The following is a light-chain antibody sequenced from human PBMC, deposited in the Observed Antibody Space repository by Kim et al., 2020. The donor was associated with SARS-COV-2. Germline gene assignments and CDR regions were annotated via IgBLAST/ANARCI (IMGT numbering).Light chain of an antibody. J-gene: IGKJ2*01. CDR2: GAY. CDR1: QSVRTS. V-gene: IGKV3-15*01. Sequence: VSPGESPCLSYKATQSVRTSVAWYQMKPGQAPRVIIFGAYMRASGIPARFSGSGSGTDFTLSTSSLQSEDSAFYYCQHYNDWPGTFGQGNKLEI. CDR3: QHYNDWPGT.